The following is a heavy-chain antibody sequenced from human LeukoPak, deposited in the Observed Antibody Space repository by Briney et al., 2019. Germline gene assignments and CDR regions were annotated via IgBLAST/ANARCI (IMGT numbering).Heavy chain of an antibody. CDR2: IYWDDDK. Sequence: SGPTVVNPTQTLTLTCAFSGFSLNTGGVGVGWIRQPPGKALECLALIYWDDDKRYSPSLRSRLTITKDTSKNQVVLTMTNMDPVDTATYYCAHLTTVIATFDYWGQGTLVTVSS. CDR1: GFSLNTGGVG. J-gene: IGHJ4*02. V-gene: IGHV2-5*02. D-gene: IGHD4-17*01. CDR3: AHLTTVIATFDY.